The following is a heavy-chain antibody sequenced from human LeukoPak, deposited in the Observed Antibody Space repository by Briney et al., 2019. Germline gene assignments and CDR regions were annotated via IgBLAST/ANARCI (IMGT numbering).Heavy chain of an antibody. CDR2: INHSGST. D-gene: IGHD3-10*01. CDR3: ARGKGRVRGVITPPYYYGMDV. CDR1: GGSFSGHY. Sequence: PSETLSLTCAVYGGSFSGHYWSWIRQPPGKGLEWIGEINHSGSTNYNPSLKSRVTISVDTSKNQFSLKLSSVTAADTAVYYCARGKGRVRGVITPPYYYGMDVWGQGTTVTVSS. V-gene: IGHV4-34*01. J-gene: IGHJ6*02.